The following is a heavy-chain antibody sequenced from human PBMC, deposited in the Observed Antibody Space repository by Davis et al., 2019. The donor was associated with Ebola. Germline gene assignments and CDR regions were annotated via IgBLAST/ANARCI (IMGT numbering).Heavy chain of an antibody. CDR1: GFTVSSDY. D-gene: IGHD5-12*01. CDR2: IYSGGST. J-gene: IGHJ4*02. CDR3: ATLPGYY. Sequence: GESLKISCAVSGFTVSSDYMSWVRQAPGKGLEWVSVIYSGGSTYYADSVKGRFTISRDNSKNTLYLQMNSLRAEDTAVYYCATLPGYYWGQGTLVTVSS. V-gene: IGHV3-66*04.